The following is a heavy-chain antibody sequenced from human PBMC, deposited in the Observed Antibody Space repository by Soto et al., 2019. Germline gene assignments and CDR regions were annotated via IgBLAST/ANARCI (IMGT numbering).Heavy chain of an antibody. CDR1: GYTPADFG. CDR2: VSGNNGAS. D-gene: IGHD2-2*01. V-gene: IGHV1-18*04. CDR3: VRDQKYFRVNGNWFDS. J-gene: IGHJ5*01. Sequence: ASVKVSCKASGYTPADFGISWGRQAPGQGLEWMGWVSGNNGASNPAPKVQGRITMTLDTSTGVSYMALRSLRSDDTAIYYCVRDQKYFRVNGNWFDSWGQGTLVTVSS.